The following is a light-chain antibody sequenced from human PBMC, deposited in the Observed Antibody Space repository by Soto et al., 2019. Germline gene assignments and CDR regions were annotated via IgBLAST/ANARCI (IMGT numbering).Light chain of an antibody. CDR3: QQSYNNPL. CDR2: VAS. V-gene: IGKV1-39*01. J-gene: IGKJ4*01. CDR1: QSISTY. Sequence: DIQMTQSPSFLSASVGDRVTITCRASQSISTYLNWYQQKPGEAPKLLIYVASSLHSGVPSRFSGSGSGTEVTLTISSLQPEDFATYYCQQSYNNPLFGGGTKVEMK.